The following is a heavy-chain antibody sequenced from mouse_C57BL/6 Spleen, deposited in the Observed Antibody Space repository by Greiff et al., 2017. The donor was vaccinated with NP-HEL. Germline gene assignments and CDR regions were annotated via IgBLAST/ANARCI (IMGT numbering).Heavy chain of an antibody. CDR1: GYTFTDYY. CDR2: INPNNGGT. D-gene: IGHD2-5*01. V-gene: IGHV1-26*01. Sequence: DVQLQQSGPELVKPGASVKISCKASGYTFTDYYMNWVKQSHGKSLEWIGDINPNNGGTSYNQKFKGKATLTVDKSSSTAYMELRSLTSEDSAVYYCVYYSNYGFDYWGQGTTLTVSS. CDR3: VYYSNYGFDY. J-gene: IGHJ2*01.